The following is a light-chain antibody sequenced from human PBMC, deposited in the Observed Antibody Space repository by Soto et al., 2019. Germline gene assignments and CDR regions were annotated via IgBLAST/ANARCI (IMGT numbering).Light chain of an antibody. CDR3: QQYNTWPRT. V-gene: IGKV3-15*01. CDR2: GAS. Sequence: EIVMTQSPATLSVSPGERATLSCRASQSVSGNLAWYQQKPGQAPRLLIYGASTGATGIPARFSGSGSGTEFTLTISSLQSEDFAVYYCQQYNTWPRTFGQGTQVEIK. CDR1: QSVSGN. J-gene: IGKJ1*01.